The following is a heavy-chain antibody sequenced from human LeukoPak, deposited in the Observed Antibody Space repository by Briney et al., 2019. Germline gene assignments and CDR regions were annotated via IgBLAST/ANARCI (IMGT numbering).Heavy chain of an antibody. CDR2: INWNGATT. V-gene: IGHV3-20*04. J-gene: IGHJ4*02. Sequence: PGGSLRLSCLASGFNLEDSGFTWVRQVPGKGLEWVSGINWNGATTAYADSVRGRFTISRDNAKASVYLQMDSLTDDDTAFYYCARSVVTPVPHFFDDWGQGTLVTVSS. CDR1: GFNLEDSG. CDR3: ARSVVTPVPHFFDD. D-gene: IGHD2-21*02.